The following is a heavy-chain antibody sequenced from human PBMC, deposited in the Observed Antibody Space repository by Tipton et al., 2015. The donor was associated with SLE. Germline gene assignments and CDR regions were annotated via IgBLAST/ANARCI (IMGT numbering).Heavy chain of an antibody. J-gene: IGHJ6*03. Sequence: LRLSCAVSGFTFSTYWMTWVRQAPGKGLEWIGEINHSGGTNYNPSLKSRVTISVDTSKNQFSLKLSSVTAADTAVYYCARAPGLDRDYYYSYYMDVWGKGTTVTVSS. V-gene: IGHV4-34*01. CDR1: GFTFSTYW. D-gene: IGHD3/OR15-3a*01. CDR3: ARAPGLDRDYYYSYYMDV. CDR2: INHSGGT.